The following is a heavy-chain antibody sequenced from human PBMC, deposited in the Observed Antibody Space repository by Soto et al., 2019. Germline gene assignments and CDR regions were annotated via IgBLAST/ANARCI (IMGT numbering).Heavy chain of an antibody. J-gene: IGHJ4*02. CDR3: AKETPYCSGGSCYSDYFDY. CDR1: GFTFSSYG. CDR2: ISYDGSNK. V-gene: IGHV3-30*18. D-gene: IGHD2-15*01. Sequence: QVQLVESGGGVVQPGRSLRLSCAASGFTFSSYGMHWVRQAPGKGLEWVAVISYDGSNKYYADSVKGRFTISRDNSKNTLYLQVNSLRAEDTAVYYCAKETPYCSGGSCYSDYFDYWGQGTLVTVSS.